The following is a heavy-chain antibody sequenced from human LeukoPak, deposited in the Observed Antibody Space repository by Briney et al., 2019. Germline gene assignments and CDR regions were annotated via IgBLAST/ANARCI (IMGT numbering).Heavy chain of an antibody. CDR2: IYHSGST. CDR1: GGSISSGGYS. Sequence: SQTLSLTCAVSGGSISSGGYSWSWIRQPPGKGLKWIGYIYHSGSTYYNPSLKSRVTISVDRSKNQFSLKLSSVTAADTAVYYCARAVEGIVATISYFDYWGQGTLVTVSS. J-gene: IGHJ4*02. V-gene: IGHV4-30-2*01. CDR3: ARAVEGIVATISYFDY. D-gene: IGHD5-12*01.